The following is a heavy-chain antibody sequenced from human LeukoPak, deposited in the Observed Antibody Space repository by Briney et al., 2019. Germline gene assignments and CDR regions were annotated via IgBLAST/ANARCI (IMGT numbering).Heavy chain of an antibody. D-gene: IGHD2-15*01. CDR1: GYTFTNYD. CDR2: FDPEDGET. V-gene: IGHV1-24*01. CDR3: ATGQRGAAKGIWFDP. J-gene: IGHJ5*02. Sequence: GASVKVSCKASGYTFTNYDINWVRQAPGKGLEWMGGFDPEDGETIYAQKFQGRVTMTEDTSTDTAYMELSSLRSEDTAVYYCATGQRGAAKGIWFDPWGQGTLVTVSS.